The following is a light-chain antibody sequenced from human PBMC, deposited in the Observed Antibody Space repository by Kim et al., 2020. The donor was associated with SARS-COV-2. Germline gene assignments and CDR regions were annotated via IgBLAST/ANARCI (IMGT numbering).Light chain of an antibody. CDR2: GAS. J-gene: IGKJ5*01. CDR3: QQYNNWSPIT. Sequence: EIVMTQSPATLSVSPGERATLSCRASQSVSSNLAWYQQQPAQAPRRLLYGASTSATGSPARFRGSGSGTEFTLTISSLQSEDFAVYYCQQYNNWSPITFGQGTRLEIK. V-gene: IGKV3-15*01. CDR1: QSVSSN.